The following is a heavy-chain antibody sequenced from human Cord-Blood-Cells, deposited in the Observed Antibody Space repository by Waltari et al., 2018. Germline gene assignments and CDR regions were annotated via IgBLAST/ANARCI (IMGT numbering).Heavy chain of an antibody. Sequence: EVQLLASGGGLVQPGGSLRFSCEASGFTFSRIAMTWFRQAPVKGREWVSAISGSGGSTYYADSVKGGFTISRDNSKNTLYLKMNSLRAEDTAVYYCAKDRGEYYDFWSGYYEDYMDVWGKGTTVTVSS. V-gene: IGHV3-23*01. CDR1: GFTFSRIA. CDR2: ISGSGGST. J-gene: IGHJ6*03. CDR3: AKDRGEYYDFWSGYYEDYMDV. D-gene: IGHD3-3*01.